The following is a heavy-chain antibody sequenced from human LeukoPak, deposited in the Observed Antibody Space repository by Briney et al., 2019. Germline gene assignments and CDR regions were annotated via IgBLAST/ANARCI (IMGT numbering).Heavy chain of an antibody. V-gene: IGHV3-30*02. CDR2: MRFDGSDR. Sequence: GGSLRLSCAASGFALSSNGMHWVRQAPGKGLEWVAFMRFDGSDRYYTESVKGRFTVYRDSSKNTLFLQMNNMRPEDTAIYYCAKQTPRQYYYYMDFWGKGTTVTISS. CDR3: AKQTPRQYYYYMDF. CDR1: GFALSSNG. J-gene: IGHJ6*03.